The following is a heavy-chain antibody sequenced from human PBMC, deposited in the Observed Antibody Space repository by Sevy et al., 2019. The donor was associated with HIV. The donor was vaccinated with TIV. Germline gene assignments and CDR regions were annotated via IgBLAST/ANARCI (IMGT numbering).Heavy chain of an antibody. CDR3: VRAHYYSDRSGYMGIDAFDV. Sequence: GGSLRLSCAASGFSFSSYWMHWVRQAPGKGLEWVSRSNSDEISRNYADSVMGRLNISRDNAKNTLYLQMENLRVEDTSIYYGVRAHYYSDRSGYMGIDAFDVWGQGTTVTVSS. CDR2: SNSDEISR. J-gene: IGHJ3*01. V-gene: IGHV3-74*01. CDR1: GFSFSSYW. D-gene: IGHD3-22*01.